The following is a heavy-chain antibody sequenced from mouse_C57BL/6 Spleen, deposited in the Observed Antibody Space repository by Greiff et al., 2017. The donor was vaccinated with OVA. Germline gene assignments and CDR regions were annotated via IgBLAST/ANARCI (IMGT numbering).Heavy chain of an antibody. CDR2: IHPNSGST. CDR3: ARTYYDYSFAY. D-gene: IGHD2-4*01. V-gene: IGHV1-64*01. CDR1: GYTFTSYW. J-gene: IGHJ3*01. Sequence: QVQLQQSGAELVKPGASVKLSCKASGYTFTSYWMHWVKQRPGQGLEWIGMIHPNSGSTNYNEKFKSKATLTVDTSSSTAYMQLSSLTSEDSAVYYCARTYYDYSFAYWGQGTLVTVSA.